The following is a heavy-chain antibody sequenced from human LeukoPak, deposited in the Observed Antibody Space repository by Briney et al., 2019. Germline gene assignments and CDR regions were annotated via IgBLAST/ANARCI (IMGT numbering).Heavy chain of an antibody. Sequence: SVKVSCKASGGTFSKYTISWVRQRPGQGLEWMGGITPLFGTANYAQKFQGRVTITADESASTAYMELSSLRSEDTAVYYCARAVHYGGNSVASQFYPLPQYYYGMDVWGQGTTVTVSS. CDR3: ARAVHYGGNSVASQFYPLPQYYYGMDV. CDR1: GGTFSKYT. CDR2: ITPLFGTA. J-gene: IGHJ6*02. D-gene: IGHD4-23*01. V-gene: IGHV1-69*13.